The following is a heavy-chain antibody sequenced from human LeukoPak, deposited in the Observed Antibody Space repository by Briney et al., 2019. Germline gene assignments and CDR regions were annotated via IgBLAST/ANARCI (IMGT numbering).Heavy chain of an antibody. D-gene: IGHD3-3*01. Sequence: GGSLRLSCAASGFIVNNNYMSWVRQAPGKGLEWVSVIYSGGSTYYADSVKGRFTISRDNSKNTLYLQMNSLRAEDTAVYYCARLYYAFWSGQSTYYFDYWGQGTLVTVSS. J-gene: IGHJ4*02. CDR1: GFIVNNNY. CDR3: ARLYYAFWSGQSTYYFDY. CDR2: IYSGGST. V-gene: IGHV3-53*01.